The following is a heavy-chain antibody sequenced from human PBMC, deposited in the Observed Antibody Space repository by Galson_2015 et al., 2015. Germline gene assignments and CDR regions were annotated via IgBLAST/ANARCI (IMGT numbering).Heavy chain of an antibody. V-gene: IGHV4-31*01. CDR3: ARGIRGYLAARRSYYYYGMDV. Sequence: TLSLTCSVSGASIGSGGYYWSWIRQHPGKGLELIGYIYYSGGTYYNPSLRSPVAISEDTSANQLSLKMTSVTAADTAVYFCARGIRGYLAARRSYYYYGMDVWGHGTTVTVSS. D-gene: IGHD2-15*01. CDR1: GASIGSGGYY. J-gene: IGHJ6*02. CDR2: IYYSGGT.